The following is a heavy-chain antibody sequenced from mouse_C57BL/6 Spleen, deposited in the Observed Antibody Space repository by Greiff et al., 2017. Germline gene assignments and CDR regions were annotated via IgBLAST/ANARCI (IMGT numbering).Heavy chain of an antibody. V-gene: IGHV1-72*01. CDR1: GYTFTSYW. CDR3: SRSRYGYPYYFDY. D-gene: IGHD2-2*01. Sequence: QVQLQQPGAELVKPGASVKLSCKASGYTFTSYWMHWVKQRPGRGLEWIGRIDPNGGGPNYNEKFKSKATLTVDNPSSTAYMQLSSLTSEDSAVYYCSRSRYGYPYYFDYGGQGTTRTVSS. CDR2: IDPNGGGP. J-gene: IGHJ2*01.